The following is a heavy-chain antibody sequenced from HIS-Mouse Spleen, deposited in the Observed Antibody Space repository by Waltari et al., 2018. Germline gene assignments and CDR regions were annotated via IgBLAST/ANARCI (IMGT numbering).Heavy chain of an antibody. D-gene: IGHD6-13*01. CDR3: ARESPASSSWYDCYFDL. Sequence: QLQLQESCPGLVKPSETLSLTCTVSGGSIRSSSYYWGWIRQPPGKGMEWFGSIYYSWGTAYNPSLKSRVTVSVCTSKNQFSVKLSSVTAADTAVDYCARESPASSSWYDCYFDLWGRGTLVTVSS. CDR1: GGSIRSSSYY. V-gene: IGHV4-39*07. CDR2: IYYSWGT. J-gene: IGHJ2*01.